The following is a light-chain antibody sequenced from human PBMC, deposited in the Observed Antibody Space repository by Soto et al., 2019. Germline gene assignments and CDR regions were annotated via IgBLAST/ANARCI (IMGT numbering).Light chain of an antibody. CDR1: HSVNSH. CDR3: QQYKNWPL. CDR2: GAS. J-gene: IGKJ5*01. V-gene: IGKV3-15*01. Sequence: MTQSPATLSVSPCERVSLSFRTSHSVNSHVAWYQQKPGQAPRLLLYGASTRATGIPVRFSGSGFGTEFTLTISSLQSEDFAVYYCQQYKNWPLFGQGTRLEIK.